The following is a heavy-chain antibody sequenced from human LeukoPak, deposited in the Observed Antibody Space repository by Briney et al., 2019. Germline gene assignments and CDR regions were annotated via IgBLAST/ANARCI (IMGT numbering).Heavy chain of an antibody. CDR3: ARDRSGGTYYYDSSGYAF. Sequence: PGGSLRLSCAASGFTFSDFYMSWIRQAPGKGLEWVSYISSSGSTIYYGDSVEGRFTISRDNAKNSVYLQMNSLRAEDTAVYYCARDRSGGTYYYDSSGYAFWGQGTLVTGSS. CDR2: ISSSGSTI. CDR1: GFTFSDFY. J-gene: IGHJ4*02. V-gene: IGHV3-11*01. D-gene: IGHD3-22*01.